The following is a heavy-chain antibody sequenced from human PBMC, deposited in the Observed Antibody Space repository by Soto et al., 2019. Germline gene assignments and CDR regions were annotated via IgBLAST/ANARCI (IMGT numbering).Heavy chain of an antibody. CDR3: ASLITYAFDI. J-gene: IGHJ3*02. CDR1: GFTFSSYS. V-gene: IGHV3-21*01. Sequence: GGSLRLSCAASGFTFSSYSMNWVRQAPGKGLEWVSSISSSSSYIYYAGSVKGRFTISRDNAKNSLYLQMNSLRAEDTAVYYCASLITYAFDIWGQGTMVTVSS. CDR2: ISSSSSYI. D-gene: IGHD3-22*01.